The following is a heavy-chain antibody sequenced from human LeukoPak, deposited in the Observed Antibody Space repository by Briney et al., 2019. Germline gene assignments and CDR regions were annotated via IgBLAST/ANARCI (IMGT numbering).Heavy chain of an antibody. CDR3: ARLSTAAADSDY. D-gene: IGHD6-13*01. CDR2: IKQDGSEK. V-gene: IGHV3-7*01. CDR1: GFTFSSSW. Sequence: GGSLRLSCEASGFTFSSSWMSWVRQAPGKGLEWVANIKQDGSEKYYVDSVKGRFTISRDNAKNSLYLQMNSLRADDTAVYYCARLSTAAADSDYWGQGTLVTVSS. J-gene: IGHJ4*02.